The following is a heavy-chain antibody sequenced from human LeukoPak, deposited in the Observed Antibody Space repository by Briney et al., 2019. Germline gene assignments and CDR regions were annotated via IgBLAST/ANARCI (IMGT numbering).Heavy chain of an antibody. J-gene: IGHJ3*01. D-gene: IGHD3-3*01. Sequence: SETLSLTCSVSGGPFTGNYWTWVRQSPGKALEWIGEIIHAGNTNYNPSLKSRLTLSVDKSRRQFSLSLGSVTAADTAVYYCTKATYKDFLSGRRGAFEFWGQGTKVIVSS. CDR2: IIHAGNT. V-gene: IGHV4-34*12. CDR3: TKATYKDFLSGRRGAFEF. CDR1: GGPFTGNY.